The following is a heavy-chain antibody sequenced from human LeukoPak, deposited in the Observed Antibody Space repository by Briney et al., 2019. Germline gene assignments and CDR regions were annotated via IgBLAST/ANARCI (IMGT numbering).Heavy chain of an antibody. Sequence: SETLSLTCAVYGGSFSGYYWSWIRQPPVKGLEWIGEINHSGSTNYNPSLKSRVTISVDTSKNQFSLKLSSVTAADTAVYYCARGRMVAATRIYWYFDLWGRGTLVTVSS. J-gene: IGHJ2*01. D-gene: IGHD2-15*01. CDR1: GGSFSGYY. CDR2: INHSGST. CDR3: ARGRMVAATRIYWYFDL. V-gene: IGHV4-34*01.